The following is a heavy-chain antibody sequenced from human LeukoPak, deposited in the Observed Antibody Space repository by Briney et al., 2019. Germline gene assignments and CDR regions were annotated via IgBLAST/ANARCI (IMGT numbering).Heavy chain of an antibody. CDR3: ARTGKMTVPAAKVDAFDI. J-gene: IGHJ3*02. V-gene: IGHV1-69*01. CDR1: GGTFSSYA. CDR2: IIPIFGTA. D-gene: IGHD2-2*01. Sequence: SVKVSCKASGGTFSSYAISWVRQAPGQGLEWMGGIIPIFGTANYAQKFQGRVTITADESTSTAYVELSSLRSEDTAVYYCARTGKMTVPAAKVDAFDIWGQGTMVTVSS.